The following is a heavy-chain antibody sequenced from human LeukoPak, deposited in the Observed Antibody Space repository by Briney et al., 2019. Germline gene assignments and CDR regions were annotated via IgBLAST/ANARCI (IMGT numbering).Heavy chain of an antibody. Sequence: GGSLRLSCAASGFMFSNYDMHWVRQAPGKGLEYVSHISTNGGSTYYAISVKGRFTISRDNSKNTLYLQMGSLRAEGMAVYYCARGRGYIYGYDYWGQGTLVTVSS. CDR3: ARGRGYIYGYDY. D-gene: IGHD5-18*01. CDR2: ISTNGGST. V-gene: IGHV3-64*01. CDR1: GFMFSNYD. J-gene: IGHJ4*02.